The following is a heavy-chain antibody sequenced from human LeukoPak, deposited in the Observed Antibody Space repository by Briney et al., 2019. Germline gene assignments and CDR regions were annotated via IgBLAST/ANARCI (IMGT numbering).Heavy chain of an antibody. CDR3: AMHDTYYYGSGSF. CDR2: MNPNSGNT. CDR1: GYTFTSYD. V-gene: IGHV1-8*02. D-gene: IGHD3-10*01. J-gene: IGHJ4*02. Sequence: VASVKVSCKASGYTFTSYDINWVRQATGPWLECMGWMNPNSGNTGYAQKFQGRVTMTRNTSISTAYMELSSLRSEDTAVYYCAMHDTYYYGSGSFWGQGTLVTVSS.